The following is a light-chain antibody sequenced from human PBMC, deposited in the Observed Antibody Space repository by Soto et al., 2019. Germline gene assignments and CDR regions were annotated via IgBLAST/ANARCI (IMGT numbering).Light chain of an antibody. CDR3: QQYDTYSMYT. V-gene: IGKV3-11*01. J-gene: IGKJ2*01. Sequence: EIVLTQSPGTLSLSPGERATLSCRASQSVSDFLAWYQQKPGQAPRLIIDDASDRATGIPARFSGSGSGTDFTLTISSLEPEDFATYYCQQYDTYSMYTFGQGTKLEIK. CDR2: DAS. CDR1: QSVSDF.